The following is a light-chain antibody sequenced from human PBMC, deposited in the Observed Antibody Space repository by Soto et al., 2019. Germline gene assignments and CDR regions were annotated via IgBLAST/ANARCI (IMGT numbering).Light chain of an antibody. J-gene: IGKJ5*01. V-gene: IGKV3-11*01. CDR2: DAS. CDR3: QHHSNWPVT. Sequence: EIVLTQSPATLSLSPGERATLSCRASQSVSSYLAWYQQKPGQAPRLLIYDASNRATGIPARFSGSGSGNFFTLTISSLDQEDVTVYYCQHHSNWPVTFGQGTRLEIK. CDR1: QSVSSY.